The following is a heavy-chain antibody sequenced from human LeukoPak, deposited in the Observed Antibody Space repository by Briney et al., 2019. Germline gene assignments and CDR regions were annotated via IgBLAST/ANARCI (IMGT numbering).Heavy chain of an antibody. J-gene: IGHJ4*02. CDR3: SLRGDGDSAYYFDY. CDR1: GFTFSGSA. CDR2: IRSKDNSYAT. D-gene: IGHD4-17*01. V-gene: IGHV3-73*01. Sequence: PGGSLRLSCAVSGFTFSGSAMHWVRQASGKGLEWVGRIRSKDNSYATEYAASVKGRFTISRDDSKNTAYLQMNSLKTEDTAVYYCSLRGDGDSAYYFDYWGQGILVTVSS.